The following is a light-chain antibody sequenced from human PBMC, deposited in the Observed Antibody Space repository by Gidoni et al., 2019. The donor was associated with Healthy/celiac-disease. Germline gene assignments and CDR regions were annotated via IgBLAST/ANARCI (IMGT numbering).Light chain of an antibody. J-gene: IGLJ2*01. CDR3: SSYTSSSTLV. CDR1: SSDVGGYNY. V-gene: IGLV2-14*01. Sequence: QPALPQPASESGSPGQSITISCTGTSSDVGGYNYVSWYQQHPGKAPKLMIYDVSNRPSGVSNRFSGSKSGNTASLTISGLQAEDEADYYCSSYTSSSTLVFGGGTKLTVL. CDR2: DVS.